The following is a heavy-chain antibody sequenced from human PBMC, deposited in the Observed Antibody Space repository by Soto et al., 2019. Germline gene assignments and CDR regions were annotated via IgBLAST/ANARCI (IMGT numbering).Heavy chain of an antibody. Sequence: GGSLRLSCVASGFNFDDHVMHWVRQVPGKGLEWVGHINWDGYSIGYGGSVRGRFSISRDNAKNTLYLQMNSLRPEDTALYFCARSWSGSTSGRVDVWGQGTTVTVSS. D-gene: IGHD3-3*01. CDR2: INWDGYSI. J-gene: IGHJ6*02. CDR1: GFNFDDHV. CDR3: ARSWSGSTSGRVDV. V-gene: IGHV3-9*01.